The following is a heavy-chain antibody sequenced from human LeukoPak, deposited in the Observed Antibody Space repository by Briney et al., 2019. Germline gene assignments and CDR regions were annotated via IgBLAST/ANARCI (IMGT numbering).Heavy chain of an antibody. CDR1: GYTFTSYG. Sequence: ASVKVSCKASGYTFTSYGISWVRQAPGQGLEWMGWISAYNGNTNYAQKLQGRVTMTTDTSTSTAYMELRSLRSDDTAVYYCARLTSGDYGDYVAYFDYWGQGTLVTVSS. V-gene: IGHV1-18*01. J-gene: IGHJ4*02. D-gene: IGHD4-17*01. CDR3: ARLTSGDYGDYVAYFDY. CDR2: ISAYNGNT.